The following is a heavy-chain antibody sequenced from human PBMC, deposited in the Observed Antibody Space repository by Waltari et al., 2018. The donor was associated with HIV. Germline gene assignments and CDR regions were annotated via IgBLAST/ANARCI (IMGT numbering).Heavy chain of an antibody. V-gene: IGHV3-30*18. J-gene: IGHJ4*02. CDR3: AKDQEWLIQYYLDY. CDR2: IYFDGYKK. Sequence: QVQLVESGGGVVQPGRSLRLSCAAFGFAFRNFRMHWVLQAPGKGLEWVAVIYFDGYKKYHADSVRGRFTISRDNSKNTLYLQMNSLRPEDTAMYYCAKDQEWLIQYYLDYWGQGTLVTVSS. CDR1: GFAFRNFR. D-gene: IGHD6-19*01.